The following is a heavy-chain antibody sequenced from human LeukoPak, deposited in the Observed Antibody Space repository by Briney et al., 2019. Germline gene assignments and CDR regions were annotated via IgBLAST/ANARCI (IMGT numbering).Heavy chain of an antibody. V-gene: IGHV4-4*09. D-gene: IGHD6-19*01. CDR1: GASMSSNY. J-gene: IGHJ4*02. CDR3: ASTRRAAVAGRFDY. Sequence: SETLSLTCNVSGASMSSNYWSWIRQPPGKGLEWIGYIYHSGNTNYSPSLESRVTMSVDESKNQFSLKVHFVSAADAAVYYCASTRRAAVAGRFDYWGQGTLVTVSS. CDR2: IYHSGNT.